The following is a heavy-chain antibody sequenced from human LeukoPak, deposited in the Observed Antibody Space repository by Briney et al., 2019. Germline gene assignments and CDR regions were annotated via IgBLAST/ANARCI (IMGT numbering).Heavy chain of an antibody. CDR1: GYTFTSYY. D-gene: IGHD3-10*01. V-gene: IGHV1-46*01. Sequence: GASVKVSCKASGYTFTSYYMHWVRQAPGQGLEWMGIINPSGGSTSYAQKFQGRVTMTRDTSTGTAYMELSSLRYDDTAVYYCATNILVRDIINWFDPWGQGTLVTVSS. J-gene: IGHJ5*02. CDR2: INPSGGST. CDR3: ATNILVRDIINWFDP.